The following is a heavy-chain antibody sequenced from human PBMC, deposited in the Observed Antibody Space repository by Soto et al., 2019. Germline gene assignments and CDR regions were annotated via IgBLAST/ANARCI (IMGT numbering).Heavy chain of an antibody. J-gene: IGHJ4*02. CDR1: GYTFTSYW. V-gene: IGHV5-51*01. CDR2: IYPGDSDT. Sequence: PGESLKISCKGSGYTFTSYWIGWVRQMSGKGLEWMGIIYPGDSDTRYSPSFQGQVTISVDKSISTAYLQWSSLKASDTAMYYCATHEAGYCTGGSCYLNWGQGTLVTVSS. D-gene: IGHD2-15*01. CDR3: ATHEAGYCTGGSCYLN.